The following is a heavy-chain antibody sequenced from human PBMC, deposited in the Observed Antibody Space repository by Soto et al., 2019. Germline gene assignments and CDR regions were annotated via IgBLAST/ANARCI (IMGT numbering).Heavy chain of an antibody. CDR1: GGSISSSRYY. Sequence: PSETLSLTSTVSGGSISSSRYYWGWIRQPPVKGLEWIGSIYYSGSTYYNPSLKSRVTISVDTSKNQFSLKLSSVTAADTAVYYCARVDFWSGYYTGSTFDYWGQGTLVTVS. J-gene: IGHJ4*02. D-gene: IGHD3-3*01. CDR2: IYYSGST. CDR3: ARVDFWSGYYTGSTFDY. V-gene: IGHV4-39*01.